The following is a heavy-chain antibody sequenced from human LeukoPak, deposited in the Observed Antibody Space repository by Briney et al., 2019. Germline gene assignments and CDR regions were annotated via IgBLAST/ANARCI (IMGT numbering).Heavy chain of an antibody. J-gene: IGHJ4*02. CDR2: IKQDGSEK. CDR1: GFTFSSYW. D-gene: IGHD6-13*01. CDR3: ARGTIAAAGTGGGDY. V-gene: IGHV3-7*01. Sequence: GGSLRLSCAASGFTFSSYWMSWVRQAPGKGLEWVANIKQDGSEKYYVDSVKGRFTISRDNAKNSLYLQMNSLRAEDTAVYYCARGTIAAAGTGGGDYWGQGTLVTVSS.